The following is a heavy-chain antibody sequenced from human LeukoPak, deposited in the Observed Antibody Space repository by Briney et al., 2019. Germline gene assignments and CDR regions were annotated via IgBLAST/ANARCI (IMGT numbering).Heavy chain of an antibody. Sequence: SETLSLTCSVSGGSVTSGAYHWGWIRQPPGKGLEWIGSVYFDGGTHYNPSLQSRVTISVDTSKNQFSLRLSSVTAADTALYYCARDHYYDGRGRFDPWGQGTLVTVSS. D-gene: IGHD3-16*01. V-gene: IGHV4-39*07. CDR2: VYFDGGT. J-gene: IGHJ5*02. CDR3: ARDHYYDGRGRFDP. CDR1: GGSVTSGAYH.